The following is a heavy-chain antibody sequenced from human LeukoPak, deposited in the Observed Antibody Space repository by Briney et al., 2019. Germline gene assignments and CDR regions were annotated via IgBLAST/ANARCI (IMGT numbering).Heavy chain of an antibody. Sequence: GRSLRLSCAASGFTFSSYGMHWVRQAPGKGLEWVAVISYDGSNKYYADSVKGRFTISRDNSKNTVYLQMNRLRAEDTAVYYCAKGFDWFFDYWGQGTLVTVSS. CDR2: ISYDGSNK. J-gene: IGHJ4*02. D-gene: IGHD3-9*01. CDR3: AKGFDWFFDY. CDR1: GFTFSSYG. V-gene: IGHV3-30*18.